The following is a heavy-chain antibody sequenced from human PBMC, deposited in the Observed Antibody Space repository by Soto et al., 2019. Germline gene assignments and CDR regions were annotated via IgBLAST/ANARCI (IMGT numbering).Heavy chain of an antibody. Sequence: PXGSRRRSCCDAGFTPSNYCRSWIRQAPGKGREWVSYISSTGRTIYYADAVKGRFTVSRDNAQNSLSLELNSLRVVDTAVYYFARSYSIGWEFDYRGQGAQVAVS. J-gene: IGHJ4*02. CDR1: GFTPSNYC. CDR2: ISSTGRTI. D-gene: IGHD6-19*01. V-gene: IGHV3-11*01. CDR3: ARSYSIGWEFDY.